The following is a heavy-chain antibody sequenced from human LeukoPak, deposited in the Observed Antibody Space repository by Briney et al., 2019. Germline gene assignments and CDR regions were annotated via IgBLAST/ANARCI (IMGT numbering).Heavy chain of an antibody. CDR2: MNPNSGNT. V-gene: IGHV1-8*02. J-gene: IGHJ6*02. CDR3: ARGLAPLRWYDFWSGYSDMDV. CDR1: GGTFSSYA. Sequence: GASVKVSCKASGGTFSSYAISWVRQAPGQGLEWMGWMNPNSGNTGYAQKSQGRVTMTRNTSISTAYMELSSLRSEDTAVYYCARGLAPLRWYDFWSGYSDMDVWGQGTTVTVSS. D-gene: IGHD3-3*01.